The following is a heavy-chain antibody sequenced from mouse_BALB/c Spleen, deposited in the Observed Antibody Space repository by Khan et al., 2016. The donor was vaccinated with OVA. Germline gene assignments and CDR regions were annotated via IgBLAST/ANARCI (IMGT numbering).Heavy chain of an antibody. D-gene: IGHD1-3*01. CDR1: GFSLTSYG. CDR2: IWPGGGT. Sequence: QVQLKESGPGLVAPSQSLSITCTASGFSLTSYGVHWVRQPPGKGLEWLGVIWPGGGTNYNSALMSSLSTCKENSKGQVFLKNNGLQTDDTAMYYCGRLEDIWGQGTTLTVSS. J-gene: IGHJ2*01. CDR3: GRLEDI. V-gene: IGHV2-9*02.